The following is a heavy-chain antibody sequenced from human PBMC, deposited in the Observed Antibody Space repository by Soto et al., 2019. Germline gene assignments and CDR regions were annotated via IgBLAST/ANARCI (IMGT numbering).Heavy chain of an antibody. V-gene: IGHV1-69*08. Sequence: QVQLVQSGAEVQKPGSSVKVSCKASGGTFSSYTISWVRQAPGQGLEWMGRIIPILGIANYAQKFQGRVTITADKSTSTAYMELSSLRSEDTAVYYCARDDHGSGSYYNAPGFDYWGQGTLVTVSS. CDR3: ARDDHGSGSYYNAPGFDY. J-gene: IGHJ4*02. D-gene: IGHD3-10*01. CDR1: GGTFSSYT. CDR2: IIPILGIA.